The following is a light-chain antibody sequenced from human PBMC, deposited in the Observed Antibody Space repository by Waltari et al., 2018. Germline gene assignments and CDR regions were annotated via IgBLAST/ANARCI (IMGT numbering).Light chain of an antibody. V-gene: IGKV2-28*01. Sequence: DIVMTQSPLSLPVTPGEPASISCRSSQSLLHINGYNYLDWYLQRPGQSPHLLIYLGSNRASGVPDRFSGSGSGTDFTLEISRVEAEDVGVYYCMQALQTPFTFGPGTKVDIK. CDR2: LGS. CDR1: QSLLHINGYNY. CDR3: MQALQTPFT. J-gene: IGKJ3*01.